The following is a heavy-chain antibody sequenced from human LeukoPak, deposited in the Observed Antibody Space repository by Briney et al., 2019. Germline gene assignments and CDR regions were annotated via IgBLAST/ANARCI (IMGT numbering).Heavy chain of an antibody. Sequence: GGSLRLSCSASGFTFSSYAMHWVRQAPGRGLEYVSANSSHGGSTYYADSVKGRFTISRDNSKNTLNLQMSSLRAEDTAVYYCVKDEAPYYYDSSGYYFGDWGQGTLVTVSS. V-gene: IGHV3-64D*09. CDR1: GFTFSSYA. CDR3: VKDEAPYYYDSSGYYFGD. J-gene: IGHJ4*02. D-gene: IGHD3-22*01. CDR2: NSSHGGST.